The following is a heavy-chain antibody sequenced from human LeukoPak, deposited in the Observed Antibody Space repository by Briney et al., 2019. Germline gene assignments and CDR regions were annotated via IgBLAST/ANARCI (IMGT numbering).Heavy chain of an antibody. CDR2: ISYIGST. Sequence: SETLSLPCVVSTDSFSSNYWTWIRQPPGKGLDGIGYISYIGSTNYNPSLKSRVTISIDTSKNQFSLKLTSVTAADTAVYYCARDLVTVTKGFDIWGQGTMVSVSS. D-gene: IGHD4-17*01. V-gene: IGHV4-59*01. CDR1: TDSFSSNY. CDR3: ARDLVTVTKGFDI. J-gene: IGHJ3*02.